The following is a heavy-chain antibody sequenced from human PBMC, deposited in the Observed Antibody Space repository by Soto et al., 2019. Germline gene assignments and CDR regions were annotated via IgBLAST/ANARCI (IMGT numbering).Heavy chain of an antibody. CDR2: IKSKTDGGTT. Sequence: GGSLRLSCAASGFTFSDYYVSWIRQAPGKGLEWVGRIKSKTDGGTTDYAAPVKGRFTISRDDSKNTLYLQMNSLKTEDTAVYYCTTDPVTMIVVVPSSGWGQGTLVTVSS. J-gene: IGHJ4*02. D-gene: IGHD3-22*01. V-gene: IGHV3-15*01. CDR3: TTDPVTMIVVVPSSG. CDR1: GFTFSDYY.